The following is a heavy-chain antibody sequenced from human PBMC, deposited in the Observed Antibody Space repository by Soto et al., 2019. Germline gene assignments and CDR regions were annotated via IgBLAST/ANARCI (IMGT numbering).Heavy chain of an antibody. Sequence: QVQLVQSGAEVKKPGASVKVSCKASGYTFTGNYMHWVRQAPGQGLEWMGWINPNSGGTNYAQKFQGRVTVTRDTSSSTAYMELSRLRSDDTAVYYWARDGDSSSPFESWGQGTMVTVSS. J-gene: IGHJ3*02. V-gene: IGHV1-2*02. CDR3: ARDGDSSSPFES. D-gene: IGHD6-6*01. CDR1: GYTFTGNY. CDR2: INPNSGGT.